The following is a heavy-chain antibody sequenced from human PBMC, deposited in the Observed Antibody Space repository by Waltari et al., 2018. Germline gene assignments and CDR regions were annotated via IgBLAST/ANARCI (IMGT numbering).Heavy chain of an antibody. D-gene: IGHD6-13*01. V-gene: IGHV5-51*01. J-gene: IGHJ5*02. CDR2: SYPGDSDT. Sequence: EVQLVQSEAEMKKPGESLKISCKGSGYKFSTYWIGWVRQMPGKGLEWMGVSYPGDSDTRYSPSFQGQVTISADKSISTAYLQWNTLKASDTAMYYCARQPGVAAAGPPGYNWFDHWGLGTLVTVSS. CDR1: GYKFSTYW. CDR3: ARQPGVAAAGPPGYNWFDH.